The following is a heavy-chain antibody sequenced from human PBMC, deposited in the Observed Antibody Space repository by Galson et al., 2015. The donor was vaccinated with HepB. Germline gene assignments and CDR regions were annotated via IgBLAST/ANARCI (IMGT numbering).Heavy chain of an antibody. CDR3: AKDRYDFWSGYSGYFDY. V-gene: IGHV3-30*18. J-gene: IGHJ4*02. Sequence: SLRLSCAASGFTFSSYGMHWVRQAPGKGLEWVAVISYDGSNKYYADSVKGRFTISRDNSKNTLYLQMNSLRAEDTAVYYCAKDRYDFWSGYSGYFDYWGQGTLVTVSS. CDR1: GFTFSSYG. CDR2: ISYDGSNK. D-gene: IGHD3-3*01.